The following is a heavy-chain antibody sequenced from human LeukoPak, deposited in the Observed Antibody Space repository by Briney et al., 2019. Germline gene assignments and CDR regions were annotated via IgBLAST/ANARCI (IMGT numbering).Heavy chain of an antibody. D-gene: IGHD5-18*01. J-gene: IGHJ4*02. Sequence: GGSLRLSCAASGFTFSTYAMGWARQAPGKGLEWVSGIGGGGSDTYYADSVKGRFTISRDNSKNTIYLQMNSLRVEDTAVYYCARDFRYRYGVPSDYWGQGTLVTVSS. V-gene: IGHV3-23*01. CDR2: IGGGGSDT. CDR1: GFTFSTYA. CDR3: ARDFRYRYGVPSDY.